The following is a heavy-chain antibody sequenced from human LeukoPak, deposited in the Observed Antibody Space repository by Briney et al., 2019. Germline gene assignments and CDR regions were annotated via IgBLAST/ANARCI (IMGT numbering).Heavy chain of an antibody. V-gene: IGHV3-49*04. CDR2: IRSKAYGGTT. J-gene: IGHJ4*02. D-gene: IGHD1-26*01. Sequence: GRSLRLSCTASGFTFGDYAMSWVRQAPGKGLEWVGFIRSKAYGGTTEYAASVKGGFTISRDDSKSIAYLQMNSLKTEDTAVYYCTRDSGGATIFDYWGQGTLVTVSS. CDR1: GFTFGDYA. CDR3: TRDSGGATIFDY.